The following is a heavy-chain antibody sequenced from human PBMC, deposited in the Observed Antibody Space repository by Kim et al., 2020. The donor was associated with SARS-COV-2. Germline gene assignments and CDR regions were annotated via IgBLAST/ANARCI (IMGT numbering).Heavy chain of an antibody. CDR2: INHSGST. CDR3: ARGPRYCSSTSCPGIFSRRAYYYGMDV. CDR1: GGSFSGYY. D-gene: IGHD2-2*01. Sequence: SETLSLTCAVYGGSFSGYYWSWIRQPPGKGLEWIGEINHSGSTNYNPSLKSRVTISVDTSKNQFSLKLSSVTAADTAVYYCARGPRYCSSTSCPGIFSRRAYYYGMDVWGQGTTVTVSS. J-gene: IGHJ6*02. V-gene: IGHV4-34*01.